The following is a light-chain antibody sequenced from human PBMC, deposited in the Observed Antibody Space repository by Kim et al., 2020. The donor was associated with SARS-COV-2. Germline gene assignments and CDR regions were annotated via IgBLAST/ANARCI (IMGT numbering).Light chain of an antibody. CDR2: RDI. CDR3: QVWDSTTNV. Sequence: SYELTQPLSVSVALGQTAVVTCGGNDIGIRNVHWYQQKPGQAPVVVIYRDINRPSGIPERFSGSSSGNTATLTISRAQPGDEADYYCQVWDSTTNVFGGGTKVTVL. V-gene: IGLV3-9*01. J-gene: IGLJ1*01. CDR1: DIGIRN.